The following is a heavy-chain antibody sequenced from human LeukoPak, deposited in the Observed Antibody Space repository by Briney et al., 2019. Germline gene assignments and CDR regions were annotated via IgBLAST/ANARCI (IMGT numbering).Heavy chain of an antibody. CDR1: GFIFRSHT. CDR2: ISSTSGTI. V-gene: IGHV3-48*01. D-gene: IGHD3-22*01. J-gene: IGHJ4*02. Sequence: GGSLRLSCAASGFIFRSHTMNWVRQGPGKGLEWVSYISSTSGTIYYADSVKGRFTISRDNAKNSLYLQMNSLRAEDTAVYYCARDRAMIGYWGQGTLVTVSS. CDR3: ARDRAMIGY.